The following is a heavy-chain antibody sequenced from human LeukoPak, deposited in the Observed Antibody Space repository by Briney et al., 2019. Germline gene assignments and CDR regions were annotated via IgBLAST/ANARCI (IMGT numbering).Heavy chain of an antibody. CDR2: INPSGGST. J-gene: IGHJ4*02. D-gene: IGHD3-3*01. Sequence: ASVKVSCKASGYTFTSYYMHWVRQAPGQVLEWMGIINPSGGSTSYAQKFQGRVTMTRDTSTSTVYMELSSLRSEDTAVYYCARANAPITIFGVVIISGHFDYWGQGTLVTVSS. CDR3: ARANAPITIFGVVIISGHFDY. CDR1: GYTFTSYY. V-gene: IGHV1-46*01.